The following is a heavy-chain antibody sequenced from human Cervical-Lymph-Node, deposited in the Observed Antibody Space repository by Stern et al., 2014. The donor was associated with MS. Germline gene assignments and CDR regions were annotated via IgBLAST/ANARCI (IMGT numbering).Heavy chain of an antibody. CDR1: GYTFTRNY. V-gene: IGHV1-46*04. CDR3: ARRGSSGFSYGFDV. Sequence: QVQLVESGAEVKKPGASVTVSCKASGYTFTRNYVHWVRQAPGQGLAWMGTVNPSGGGTSYAQTMQGRVTMTRDTSTNPAYMELSSLRFEDTAVYYCARRGSSGFSYGFDVWGQGTTVTVSS. CDR2: VNPSGGGT. D-gene: IGHD6-6*01. J-gene: IGHJ6*02.